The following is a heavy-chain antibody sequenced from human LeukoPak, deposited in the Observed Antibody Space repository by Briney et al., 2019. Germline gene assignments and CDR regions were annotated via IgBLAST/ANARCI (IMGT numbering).Heavy chain of an antibody. J-gene: IGHJ4*02. CDR2: ISGSGGTT. CDR1: GITFSNAW. V-gene: IGHV3-23*01. D-gene: IGHD6-19*01. Sequence: PGGSLRLSCAASGITFSNAWMTWVRQAPGKGLEWVSGISGSGGTTYYADSVKGRFTIFRDNSNNMLYLQMNSLRAEDTAVYYCAKEYRGGWPFDYWGQGTLVTVSS. CDR3: AKEYRGGWPFDY.